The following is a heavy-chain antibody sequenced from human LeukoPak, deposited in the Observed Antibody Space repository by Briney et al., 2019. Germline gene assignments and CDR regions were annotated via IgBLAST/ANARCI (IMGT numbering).Heavy chain of an antibody. V-gene: IGHV1-2*02. CDR1: GYTFTGYY. CDR2: INPNSGGT. J-gene: IGHJ6*02. CDR3: ARESSYDYYGMDV. Sequence: GASVKVSCKASGYTFTGYYMHWVRQVPGQGLEWMGWINPNSGGTNYAQKFQGRVTMTRDTSISTAYMELSRLRSDDTAVYYCARESSYDYYGMDVWGQGTTVTVSS.